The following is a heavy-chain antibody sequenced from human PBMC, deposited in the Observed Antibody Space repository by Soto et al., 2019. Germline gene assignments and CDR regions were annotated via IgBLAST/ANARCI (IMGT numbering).Heavy chain of an antibody. D-gene: IGHD5-12*01. J-gene: IGHJ4*02. CDR2: IYWNDDK. CDR3: AQRSGGYDSY. V-gene: IGHV2-5*01. Sequence: IRQPPGKALEWLALIYWNDDKRYSPSLKSRLTITKDTSKNQVVLTMTNMDPVDTATYYCAQRSGGYDSYWGQGTLVTVSS.